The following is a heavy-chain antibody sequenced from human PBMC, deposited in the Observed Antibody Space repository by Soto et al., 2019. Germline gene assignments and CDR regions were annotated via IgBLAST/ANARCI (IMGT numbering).Heavy chain of an antibody. J-gene: IGHJ6*02. CDR1: GYTFTGYY. CDR2: ISPNSGAT. V-gene: IGHV1-2*02. Sequence: QVQLVQSGAEVKKPGASVKVSCKASGYTFTGYYIHWVRQAPGQGLEWVGWISPNSGATSYAQKFQGRVTMTRDRSISTAYMERSRLTSDDTAVYYCTRDGMDVWGQGTTVTVSS. CDR3: TRDGMDV.